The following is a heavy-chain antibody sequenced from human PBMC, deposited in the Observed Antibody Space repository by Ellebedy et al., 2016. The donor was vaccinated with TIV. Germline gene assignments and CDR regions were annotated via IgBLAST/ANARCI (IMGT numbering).Heavy chain of an antibody. CDR1: GFTFSSYD. D-gene: IGHD1-14*01. CDR3: ARATAGFDY. Sequence: GESLKISCAASGFTFSSYDMHWVRQGSGNGLEWVPSIGAAGDTYYAGFVKGRVAISRENAKNSLYLQLNNVGVGDTAVYYCARATAGFDYWGQGTLVTVSS. V-gene: IGHV3-13*01. CDR2: IGAAGDT. J-gene: IGHJ4*02.